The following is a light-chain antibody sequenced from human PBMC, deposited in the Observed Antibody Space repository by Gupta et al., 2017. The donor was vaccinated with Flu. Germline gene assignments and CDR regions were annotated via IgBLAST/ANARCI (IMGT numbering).Light chain of an antibody. J-gene: IGKJ2*03. CDR3: QQYSRYSYS. CDR2: KAS. CDR1: QSISSW. V-gene: IGKV1-5*03. Sequence: DIQMTQSPSTLSASVGDRVTITCRASQSISSWLAWYQQKPGKAPNLLISKASDLESGVPSRFSGSGSGTXFTLTIXSLQPDDFATYYCQQYSRYSYSFGXGTKLEIK.